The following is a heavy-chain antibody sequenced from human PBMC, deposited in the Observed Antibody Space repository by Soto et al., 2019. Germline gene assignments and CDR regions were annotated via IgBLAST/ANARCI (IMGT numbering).Heavy chain of an antibody. CDR2: INPRSGSA. J-gene: IGHJ4*02. CDR3: GRIAGAGLTYFDF. CDR1: RYLFTSHN. D-gene: IGHD6-13*01. V-gene: IGHV1-46*01. Sequence: ASVKVSCKASRYLFTSHNIHWVREAPGQGLEWMGEINPRSGSAGYDQKFRGRLTMTSDASTTTVYMTLSSLRSEDTAVYYRGRIAGAGLTYFDFWGQGTPVTVSS.